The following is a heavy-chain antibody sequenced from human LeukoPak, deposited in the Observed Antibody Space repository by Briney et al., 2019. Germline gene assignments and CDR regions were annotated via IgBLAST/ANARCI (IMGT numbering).Heavy chain of an antibody. CDR1: GGSISSYY. J-gene: IGHJ4*02. Sequence: PSETLSLTCTVSGGSISSYYWSWIRQPPGKGLEWIGYIYTSGSTNYNPSLKSRVTISVDTSKNQFSLKLSCVTAADTAVYYCARLGSGLYCTNGVCEHDYWGQGTLVTVSS. CDR2: IYTSGST. CDR3: ARLGSGLYCTNGVCEHDY. V-gene: IGHV4-4*09. D-gene: IGHD2-8*01.